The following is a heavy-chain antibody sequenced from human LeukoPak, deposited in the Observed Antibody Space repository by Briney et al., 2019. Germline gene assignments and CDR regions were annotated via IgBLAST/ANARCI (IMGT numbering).Heavy chain of an antibody. CDR1: GGSISSYY. CDR3: AGVVPIYYYYMDV. CDR2: IYISEST. V-gene: IGHV4-4*07. D-gene: IGHD2-2*01. Sequence: KPSETLSLTCTVSGGSISSYYWSWIRQPAGKGLEWIGRIYISESTNYNPSLKSRVTMSVDTSKNQFSLKLSSVTAADTAVYYCAGVVPIYYYYMDVWGKGTTVTVSS. J-gene: IGHJ6*03.